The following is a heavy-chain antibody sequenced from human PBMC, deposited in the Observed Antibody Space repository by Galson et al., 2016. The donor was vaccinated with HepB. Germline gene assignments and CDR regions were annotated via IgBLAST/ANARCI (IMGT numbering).Heavy chain of an antibody. CDR3: VEVGTLRDFFYYMDV. D-gene: IGHD1-7*01. CDR2: ISRNGGST. J-gene: IGHJ6*03. V-gene: IGHV3-64D*06. CDR1: GFMFSTYA. Sequence: SLRLSCAASGFMFSTYAVHWVRQAPGKGLEYVSGISRNGGSTYYADSVKGRFTISRDNSKNTLYLQMSSLRAEDTAVYYCVEVGTLRDFFYYMDVWGKGTTVTVSS.